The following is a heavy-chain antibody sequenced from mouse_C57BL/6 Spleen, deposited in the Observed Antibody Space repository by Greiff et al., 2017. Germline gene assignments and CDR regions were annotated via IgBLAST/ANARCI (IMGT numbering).Heavy chain of an antibody. CDR1: GFTFSSYA. V-gene: IGHV5-9-1*02. CDR2: ISSGGDYI. J-gene: IGHJ4*01. D-gene: IGHD1-1*01. Sequence: EVQGVESGEGLVKPGGSLKLSCAASGFTFSSYAMSWVRQTPEKRLEWVAYISSGGDYIYYADTVKGRFTISRDNARNTLYLQMSSLKSEDTAMYYCTRVLSITTVVATKGYAMDYWGQGTSVTVSS. CDR3: TRVLSITTVVATKGYAMDY.